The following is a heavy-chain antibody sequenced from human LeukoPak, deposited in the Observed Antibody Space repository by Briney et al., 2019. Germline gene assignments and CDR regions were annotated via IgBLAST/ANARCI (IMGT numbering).Heavy chain of an antibody. CDR2: ISGSGGST. V-gene: IGHV3-23*01. J-gene: IGHJ6*02. D-gene: IGHD6-6*01. Sequence: HPGGSLRLSCAASGFTFSSYAMSWVRQAPGKGLEWVSAISGSGGSTYYADSVKGRFTISRDNSKNTLYLQTNSLRAEDTAVYYCAKEIGSSPYYYYYGMDVWGQGTTVTVSS. CDR1: GFTFSSYA. CDR3: AKEIGSSPYYYYYGMDV.